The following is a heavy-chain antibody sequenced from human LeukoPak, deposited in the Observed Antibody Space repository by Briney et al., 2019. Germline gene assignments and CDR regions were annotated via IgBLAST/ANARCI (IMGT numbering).Heavy chain of an antibody. CDR2: ISYDGEKT. Sequence: GGSLRLPCAASGFTFSSSGMPWVRQAPGKGLEWVAVISYDGEKTYYGDSVKGRFTISRDNSKNTLFLHMNSLRVDDTAVYYCAKVPPTSVTREGMDVWGQGTMVRVSS. D-gene: IGHD4-17*01. CDR1: GFTFSSSG. CDR3: AKVPPTSVTREGMDV. J-gene: IGHJ6*02. V-gene: IGHV3-30*18.